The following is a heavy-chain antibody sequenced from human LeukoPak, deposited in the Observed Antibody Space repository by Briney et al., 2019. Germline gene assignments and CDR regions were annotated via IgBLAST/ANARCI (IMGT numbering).Heavy chain of an antibody. CDR2: ISYDGSNK. CDR1: GFTFSSYA. CDR3: AKDPLGVVVPAAIPY. J-gene: IGHJ4*02. D-gene: IGHD2-2*01. V-gene: IGHV3-30-3*01. Sequence: GGSPRLSCAASGFTFSSYAMHWFRQAPGKELEWVAVISYDGSNKYYADSVKGRFTISRDNSKNTLYLQMNSLRAEDTAVYYCAKDPLGVVVPAAIPYWGQGTLVTVSS.